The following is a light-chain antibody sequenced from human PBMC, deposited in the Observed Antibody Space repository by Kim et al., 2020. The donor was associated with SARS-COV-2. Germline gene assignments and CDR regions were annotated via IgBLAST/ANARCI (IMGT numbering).Light chain of an antibody. Sequence: DIQMTQSPSTLSASVGDRVTITCRASQSVSSWLAWYQQKPGKAPKLLIYKASTLEGGVPSRFSGRGSGTEFTLTINSLQPDDFATYSCQKYDSHQYTFGQGTKLEI. CDR3: QKYDSHQYT. J-gene: IGKJ2*01. CDR2: KAS. CDR1: QSVSSW. V-gene: IGKV1-5*03.